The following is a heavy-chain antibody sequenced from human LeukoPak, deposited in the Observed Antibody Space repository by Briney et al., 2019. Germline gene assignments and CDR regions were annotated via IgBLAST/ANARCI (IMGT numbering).Heavy chain of an antibody. CDR1: GFTFSSYT. Sequence: GGSLRLSCAASGFTFSSYTMHWVRQAPGQGLEWVAVISYDGSNKYYADSAKGRFTISGDTSKNTLYLQMNSLRAEDTAVYYCARDRCSSTSCYTHYFDYWGQGTLVTVSS. V-gene: IGHV3-30-3*01. CDR2: ISYDGSNK. J-gene: IGHJ4*02. CDR3: ARDRCSSTSCYTHYFDY. D-gene: IGHD2-2*02.